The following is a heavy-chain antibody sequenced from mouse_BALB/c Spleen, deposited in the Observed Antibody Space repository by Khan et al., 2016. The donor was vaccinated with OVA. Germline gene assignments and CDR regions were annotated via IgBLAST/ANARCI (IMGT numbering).Heavy chain of an antibody. J-gene: IGHJ4*01. Sequence: VQLQQSGAELVRPGASVKLSCTASGFNIEDTYIHWVMQRPEQGLEWIGRIDPANGNTKYDPKFQGKAPITADTSSNTAYLQLSSLTSEDTAVYYCARGEWSYTMDYWGQGTSVTVSS. CDR3: ARGEWSYTMDY. CDR1: GFNIEDTY. CDR2: IDPANGNT. V-gene: IGHV14-3*02. D-gene: IGHD1-3*01.